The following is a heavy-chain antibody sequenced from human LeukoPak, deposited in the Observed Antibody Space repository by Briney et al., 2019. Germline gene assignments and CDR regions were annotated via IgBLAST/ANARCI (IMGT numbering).Heavy chain of an antibody. CDR1: GYTFTSYY. J-gene: IGHJ4*02. CDR3: ARGFSTFIAAAGPEVGPAGNY. CDR2: INPSGGST. V-gene: IGHV1-46*01. Sequence: ASVKVSCKASGYTFTSYYMHWVRQAPGQGLEWMGIINPSGGSTSYAQKFQGRVAMTRDMSTSTVYMELSSLRSEDTAVYYCARGFSTFIAAAGPEVGPAGNYWGQGTLVTVSS. D-gene: IGHD6-13*01.